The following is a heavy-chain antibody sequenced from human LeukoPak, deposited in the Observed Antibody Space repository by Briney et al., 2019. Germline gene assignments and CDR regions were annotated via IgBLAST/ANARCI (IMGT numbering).Heavy chain of an antibody. V-gene: IGHV3-21*05. J-gene: IGHJ5*02. CDR1: GFTFSSYS. CDR2: ISSAGSSI. D-gene: IGHD3-10*01. Sequence: GGSLRLSCAASGFTFSSYSMNWVRQAPGKGLEWVSYISSAGSSIYYADSVKGRFTISRDNAKNSLYLQMNSLRAEDTAVYYCARGPDPYVLLWFGEPTPNWFDPWGQGTLVTVSS. CDR3: ARGPDPYVLLWFGEPTPNWFDP.